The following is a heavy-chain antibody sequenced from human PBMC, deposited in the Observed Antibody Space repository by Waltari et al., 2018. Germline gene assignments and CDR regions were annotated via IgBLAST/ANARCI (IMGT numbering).Heavy chain of an antibody. Sequence: EVQLLESGGGLVQPGGSLRLSCAASGFTFSSYAMSWVRQAPGKGLEWVSVIYSGGSTYYADSVKGRFTSSRDNSKNTLYLQMNSLRAEDTAVYYCAREGGRAVTRVNYYYGMDVWGQGTTVTVSS. CDR2: IYSGGST. CDR3: AREGGRAVTRVNYYYGMDV. J-gene: IGHJ6*02. V-gene: IGHV3-23*03. CDR1: GFTFSSYA. D-gene: IGHD4-17*01.